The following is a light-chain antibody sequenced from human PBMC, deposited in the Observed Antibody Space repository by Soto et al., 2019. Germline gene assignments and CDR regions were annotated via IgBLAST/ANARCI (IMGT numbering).Light chain of an antibody. CDR1: QSVNTY. CDR3: QQYNTWH. Sequence: EVELTQSPATLSLSPGERATLSCRASQSVNTYLAWYQQKPGQAPRLLIYDASNRATGIPARFSGSGSGTDFTLTISSLEPEDFAVYYCQQYNTWHFGPGTTVDF. J-gene: IGKJ3*01. V-gene: IGKV3-11*01. CDR2: DAS.